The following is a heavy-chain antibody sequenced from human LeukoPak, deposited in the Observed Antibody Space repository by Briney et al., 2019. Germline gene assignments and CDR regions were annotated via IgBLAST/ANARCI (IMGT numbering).Heavy chain of an antibody. Sequence: GSLRLSCAASGFTFSSHSMNWVRLAPGKGLEWVSFISSSSNYIYYADSVKGRFTISRDNAKNSLYLQMSSLRADDTAVYYCARDVSRVVPAARYFDYWGQGTLVTVSS. V-gene: IGHV3-21*01. CDR3: ARDVSRVVPAARYFDY. D-gene: IGHD2-2*01. J-gene: IGHJ4*02. CDR2: ISSSSNYI. CDR1: GFTFSSHS.